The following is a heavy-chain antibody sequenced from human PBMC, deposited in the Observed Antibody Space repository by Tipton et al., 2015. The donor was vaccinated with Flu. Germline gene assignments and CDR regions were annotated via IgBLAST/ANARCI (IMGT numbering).Heavy chain of an antibody. Sequence: SLRLSCVASGFTLRSHSMNWVRQAPGKGLEWLSSISGSGFYINYADSGKGRFTISRDDAKNSVYLEMNSLRGEDTAVYYCARALVNAFDMWGQGTMVTVSA. CDR1: GFTLRSHS. J-gene: IGHJ3*02. V-gene: IGHV3-21*06. D-gene: IGHD4-23*01. CDR2: ISGSGFYI. CDR3: ARALVNAFDM.